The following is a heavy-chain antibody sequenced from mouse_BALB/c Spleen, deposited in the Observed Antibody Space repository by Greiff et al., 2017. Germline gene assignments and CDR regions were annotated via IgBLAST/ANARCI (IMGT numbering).Heavy chain of an antibody. Sequence: DVKLVESGGGLVKPGGSLKLSCAASGFTFSSYAMSWVRQSPEKRLEWVAEISSGGSYTYYPDTVTGRFTISRDNAKNTLYLEMSSLRSEDTAMYYCAREGRYGYAWFAYWGQGTLVTVSA. V-gene: IGHV5-9-4*01. D-gene: IGHD2-2*01. CDR2: ISSGGSYT. J-gene: IGHJ3*01. CDR3: AREGRYGYAWFAY. CDR1: GFTFSSYA.